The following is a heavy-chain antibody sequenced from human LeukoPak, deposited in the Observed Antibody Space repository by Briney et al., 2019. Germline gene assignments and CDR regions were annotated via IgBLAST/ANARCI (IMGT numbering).Heavy chain of an antibody. D-gene: IGHD1-26*01. CDR1: GFTFDDYA. Sequence: PGRSLRLSCAASGFTFDDYALHWVRQAPGKGLEWVSGISWNSGSIGYADSVKGRFTISRGNAKNSLYLQMNSLRAEDTALYYCAKDIFSGVGAYYYYGMGVWGQGTTVTVSS. CDR3: AKDIFSGVGAYYYYGMGV. J-gene: IGHJ6*02. CDR2: ISWNSGSI. V-gene: IGHV3-9*01.